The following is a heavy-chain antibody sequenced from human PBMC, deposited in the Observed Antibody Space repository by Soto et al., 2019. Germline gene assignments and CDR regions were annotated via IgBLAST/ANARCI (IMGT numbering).Heavy chain of an antibody. J-gene: IGHJ3*02. Sequence: QVWLQEWGPGLVKPSQTLSLKCSVSGGSITTGGRYWSWIRQLPGKGLEWIGDIYYSGNTYYNASLKRRVTISVEAAKNQFSLKLSSVTAADTAVYYRAQALVFTGGDGFDIWGQGRLVTVSS. CDR3: AQALVFTGGDGFDI. D-gene: IGHD1-1*01. CDR1: GGSITTGGRY. CDR2: IYYSGNT. V-gene: IGHV4-31*02.